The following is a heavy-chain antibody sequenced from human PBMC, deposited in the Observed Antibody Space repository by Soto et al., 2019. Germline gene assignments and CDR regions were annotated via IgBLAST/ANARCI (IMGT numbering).Heavy chain of an antibody. V-gene: IGHV4-31*03. CDR2: IYYSGST. Sequence: QVQLQESGPGLVKPSQTLSLTCTVSGGSISSGGYYWSWIRQHPGKGREWIGYIYYSGSTYYNPSLKSRGTISEDTSKNQFSLKLSSVTAADTAVYYCARDIVLVPAARATTLYYYGMDVWGQGTTVTVSS. CDR1: GGSISSGGYY. J-gene: IGHJ6*02. CDR3: ARDIVLVPAARATTLYYYGMDV. D-gene: IGHD2-2*01.